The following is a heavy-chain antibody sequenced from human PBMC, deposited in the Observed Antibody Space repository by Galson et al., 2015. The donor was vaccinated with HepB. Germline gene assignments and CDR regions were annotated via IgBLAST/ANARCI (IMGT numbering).Heavy chain of an antibody. D-gene: IGHD3-22*01. J-gene: IGHJ6*02. V-gene: IGHV3-30*18. CDR3: AKDAIVGVNGVAYYFYGMDV. CDR1: EFDFSSYA. CDR2: ISYDGTNK. Sequence: SLRLSCAASEFDFSSYAMHWVRQAPGKGLEWVAVISYDGTNKNYADSVKGRFNISRDNSKNTLYLQMNSLRAEDTAVYYCAKDAIVGVNGVAYYFYGMDVWGQGTTVTVSS.